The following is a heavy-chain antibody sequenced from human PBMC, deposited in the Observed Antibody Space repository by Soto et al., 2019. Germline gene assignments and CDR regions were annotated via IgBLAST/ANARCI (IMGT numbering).Heavy chain of an antibody. D-gene: IGHD6-13*01. Sequence: GGSLRLSCAASGFTFDDYAMHWVRQAPGKGLEWVSGISWNSGSIGYADSVKGRFTISRDNAKNSLYLQMNSLRAEDTALYYCAKDSSPHIAAAGTRFDYWGQGTLVTVSS. CDR2: ISWNSGSI. J-gene: IGHJ4*02. CDR3: AKDSSPHIAAAGTRFDY. V-gene: IGHV3-9*01. CDR1: GFTFDDYA.